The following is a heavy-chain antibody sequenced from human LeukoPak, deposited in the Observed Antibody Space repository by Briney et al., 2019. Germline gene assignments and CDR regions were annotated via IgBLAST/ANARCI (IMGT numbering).Heavy chain of an antibody. J-gene: IGHJ4*02. CDR1: GGTFSSDGFY. D-gene: IGHD3-22*01. V-gene: IGHV4-61*08. Sequence: PSETLCLTCTASGGTFSSDGFYWVWIRPPPGKELEWVGYFYYSGSTNYNPSLNRRVTISVDTSKNQFSLKLSSVTAADAAVYYCEISSSGYYAFDCWGQGTLVTVSS. CDR3: EISSSGYYAFDC. CDR2: FYYSGST.